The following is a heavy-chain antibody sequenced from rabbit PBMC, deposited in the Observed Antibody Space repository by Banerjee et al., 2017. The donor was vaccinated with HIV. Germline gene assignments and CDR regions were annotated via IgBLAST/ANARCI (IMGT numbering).Heavy chain of an antibody. D-gene: IGHD1-1*01. CDR3: ARDRGASGYAFNL. Sequence: QEQLKESGGGLVQPGGSLKLSCKTSGFDFNSYYMNWLRQAPGKGLEWIGYIDPVLGSTYYPSWAKGRFTISKISSTTVTLQMTSLTAADTATYFCARDRGASGYAFNLWGPGTLVTVS. CDR1: GFDFNSYYM. J-gene: IGHJ4*01. V-gene: IGHV1S45*01. CDR2: IDPVLGST.